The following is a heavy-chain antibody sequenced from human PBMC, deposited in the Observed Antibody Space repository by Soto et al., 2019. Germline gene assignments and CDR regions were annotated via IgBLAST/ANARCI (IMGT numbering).Heavy chain of an antibody. CDR2: ISDNGGNT. D-gene: IGHD3-16*01. CDR3: AKEGGGGRNYYYTMDV. Sequence: GGSLRLSCAASGFTFGNVAMAWVRQAPGKGLGWVSSISDNGGNTDYADSARGRFTLSRDNSKNTLYLQMNHLKAEDTAVYYCAKEGGGGRNYYYTMDVWGQGTTVTVSS. CDR1: GFTFGNVA. V-gene: IGHV3-23*01. J-gene: IGHJ6*02.